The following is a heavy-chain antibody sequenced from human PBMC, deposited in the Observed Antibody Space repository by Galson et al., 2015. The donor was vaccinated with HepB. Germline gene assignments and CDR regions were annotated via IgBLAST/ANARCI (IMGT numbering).Heavy chain of an antibody. D-gene: IGHD2-15*01. V-gene: IGHV3-33*08. CDR2: IWYDGSNK. J-gene: IGHJ6*02. Sequence: LRLSSAASGFTFSSYGMHWVRQAPGKGLEWVALIWYDGSNKYYADSVKGRFTISRDNSKNTLYLQMNSLRAEDTAVYYCARRGGTTGRGGMDVWGQGTTVTVSS. CDR3: ARRGGTTGRGGMDV. CDR1: GFTFSSYG.